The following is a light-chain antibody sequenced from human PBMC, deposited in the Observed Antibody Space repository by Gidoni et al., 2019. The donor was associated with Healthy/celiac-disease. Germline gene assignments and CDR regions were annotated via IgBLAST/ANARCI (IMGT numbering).Light chain of an antibody. J-gene: IGKJ2*01. CDR1: QSVSSY. CDR3: QQRSNWPPNT. Sequence: EIVLTQSPATLSLSPGERATLSCSASQSVSSYLAWYQQKPGQAPRLLIYDASNRATGIPDRFSGSGSGTDFTLTISSLEPEDFAVYYCQQRSNWPPNTFGQGTKLEIK. CDR2: DAS. V-gene: IGKV3-11*01.